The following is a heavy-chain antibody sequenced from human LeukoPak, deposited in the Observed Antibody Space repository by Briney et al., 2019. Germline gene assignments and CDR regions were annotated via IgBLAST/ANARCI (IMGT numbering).Heavy chain of an antibody. D-gene: IGHD6-6*01. J-gene: IGHJ4*02. CDR1: GFTFARHA. CDR3: AKDLARIAARGSIDY. V-gene: IGHV3-23*01. Sequence: GGSLRLSCAGSGFTFARHALTWVRQAPGKGLEWVSTISGGGGSTHYADSVKGRFTISRDNSKNTLYLQMNSLRAEDTAVYYCAKDLARIAARGSIDYWGQGTLVTVSS. CDR2: ISGGGGST.